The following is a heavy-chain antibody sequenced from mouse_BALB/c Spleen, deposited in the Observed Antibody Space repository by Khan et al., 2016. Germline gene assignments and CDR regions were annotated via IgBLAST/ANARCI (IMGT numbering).Heavy chain of an antibody. CDR3: GRGDY. Sequence: EVELVESGGGLVQPGGSRKLSCAASGFTFSSFGMHWVRQAPEQGLEWVAFISSGSSAIYYADTVKGRFTLSRDNPKNTLFLQMTSLRSEDTAMYYCGRGDYWGQGTTVTVSS. J-gene: IGHJ2*01. CDR2: ISSGSSAI. CDR1: GFTFSSFG. V-gene: IGHV5-17*02.